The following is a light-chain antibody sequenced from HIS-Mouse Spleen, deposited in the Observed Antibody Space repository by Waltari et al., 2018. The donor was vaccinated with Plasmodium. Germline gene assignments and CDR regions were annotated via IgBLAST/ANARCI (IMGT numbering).Light chain of an antibody. CDR3: YSTDSRGNHRV. CDR2: EDS. J-gene: IGLJ3*02. Sequence: SYELTQPPSVSVSPGQTARITCSGDALPKKYAYWYQQKSGQAPVLVIYEDSKRPAGIPERFSGSSSGTMATLTISGAQGEDEADYYCYSTDSRGNHRVFGGGTKLTVL. CDR1: ALPKKY. V-gene: IGLV3-10*01.